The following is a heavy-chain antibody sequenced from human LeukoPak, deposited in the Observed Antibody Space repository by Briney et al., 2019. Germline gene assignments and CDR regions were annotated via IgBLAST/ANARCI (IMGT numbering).Heavy chain of an antibody. D-gene: IGHD6-19*01. V-gene: IGHV1-69*13. J-gene: IGHJ4*02. CDR2: IIPTSGTA. Sequence: SVKVSCKASGGTFSSYAISWVRQAPGQGLEWMGGIIPTSGTANYAQKFQGRVTITADESTSTAYMELSSLRSEDTAVYYCARGGAVAGSFDYWGQGTLVTVSS. CDR3: ARGGAVAGSFDY. CDR1: GGTFSSYA.